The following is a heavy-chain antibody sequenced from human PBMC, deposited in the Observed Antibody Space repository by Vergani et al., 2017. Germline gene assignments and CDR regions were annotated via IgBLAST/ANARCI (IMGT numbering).Heavy chain of an antibody. Sequence: QVQLQESGPGLVKPSQTLSLTCTVSGGSISSGGYYWSWIRQHPGKGLEWIGYIYYSGSTYYNPSLKSRVTISVDTSKNQFSLKLSSVTAADTAVYYCARSHYDYSNPPFRYYYMDVWGKGTTVTVSS. CDR1: GGSISSGGYY. CDR2: IYYSGST. CDR3: ARSHYDYSNPPFRYYYMDV. J-gene: IGHJ6*03. V-gene: IGHV4-31*03. D-gene: IGHD4-11*01.